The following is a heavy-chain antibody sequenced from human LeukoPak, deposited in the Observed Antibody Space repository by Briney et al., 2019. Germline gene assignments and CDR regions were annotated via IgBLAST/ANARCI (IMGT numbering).Heavy chain of an antibody. J-gene: IGHJ5*02. CDR2: IWYDGSNK. D-gene: IGHD3-22*01. V-gene: IGHV3-33*01. Sequence: PVRSLRLSCAASVFTLSSYGMHWVRQAPGKGLEWVAVIWYDGSNKYYADSVKVRFTISTDNSKNPLYLQMHSLRAEDTAVYYCARGDYSDSSGYYGFDPWGQGTLVTVSS. CDR3: ARGDYSDSSGYYGFDP. CDR1: VFTLSSYG.